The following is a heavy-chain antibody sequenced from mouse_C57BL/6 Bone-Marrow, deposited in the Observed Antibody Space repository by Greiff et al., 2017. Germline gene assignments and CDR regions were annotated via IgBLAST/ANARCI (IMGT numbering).Heavy chain of an antibody. CDR3: TRGYGSSYGAMDY. CDR2: IDPENGDT. V-gene: IGHV14-4*01. J-gene: IGHJ4*01. CDR1: GFNIKDDY. Sequence: EVKLQQSGAELVRPGASVKLSCTASGFNIKDDYMHWVKQRPEQGLEWIGWIDPENGDTEYASKFQGKATITADTSSNTAYLQLSSLTSEDTAVYYCTRGYGSSYGAMDYWGQGTSVTVSS. D-gene: IGHD1-1*01.